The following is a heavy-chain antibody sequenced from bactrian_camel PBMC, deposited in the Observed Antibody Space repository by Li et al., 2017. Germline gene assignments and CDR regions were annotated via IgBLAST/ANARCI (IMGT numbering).Heavy chain of an antibody. CDR1: GYAAGSNF. CDR3: ATAYQITVRDHCAY. J-gene: IGHJ4*01. CDR2: IYTGGGST. D-gene: IGHD1*01. V-gene: IGHV3S1*01. Sequence: VQLVESGGGSVQAGGSLRLSCEASGYAAGSNFMAWFRLPPGKEREGVAAIYTGGGSTYYADSVKGRFTISQDNAKAIVYLQMDSLKTDDTAVYFCATAYQITVRDHCAYRGQGTQVTVS.